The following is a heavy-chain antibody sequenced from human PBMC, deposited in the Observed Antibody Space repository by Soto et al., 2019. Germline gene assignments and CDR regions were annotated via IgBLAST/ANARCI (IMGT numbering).Heavy chain of an antibody. V-gene: IGHV1-69*13. CDR1: GGTFSSYA. CDR2: IIPIFGTA. J-gene: IGHJ3*02. D-gene: IGHD3-16*01. CDR3: ARETLSREEFGAFDI. Sequence: ASVKVSCKASGGTFSSYAISWVRQAPGQGLEWMGGIIPIFGTANYAQKFQGRVTITADESTSTAYMELSSLRSEDTAVYYCARETLSREEFGAFDIWGQGTVVTVSS.